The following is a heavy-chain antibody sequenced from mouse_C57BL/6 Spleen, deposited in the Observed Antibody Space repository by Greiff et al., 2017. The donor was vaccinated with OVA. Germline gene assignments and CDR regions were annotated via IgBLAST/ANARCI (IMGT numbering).Heavy chain of an antibody. J-gene: IGHJ4*01. D-gene: IGHD2-1*01. V-gene: IGHV14-1*01. Sequence: EVHLQQSGAELVRPGASVKLSCTASGFNIKDYYMHWVKQRPEQGLEWIGRIDPEDGDTEYAPKFQGKATMTADTSSNTAYLQLSSLTSEDTAVYYCTTFYYGNDYAMDYWGQGTSVTVSS. CDR1: GFNIKDYY. CDR3: TTFYYGNDYAMDY. CDR2: IDPEDGDT.